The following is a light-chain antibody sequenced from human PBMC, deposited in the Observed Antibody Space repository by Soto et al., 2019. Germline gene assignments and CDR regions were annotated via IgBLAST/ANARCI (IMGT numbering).Light chain of an antibody. CDR2: AAS. CDR1: QNIFTY. CDR3: LQDHDDSWT. Sequence: IQMTQSPSSLSASVGDRVTISCRASQNIFTYLNWYQQKPGKAPTLLIYAASNLQSGVPSRFRGSRSGTEFTLTASSLQPEDFATYYCLQDHDDSWTFGQGTKVDI. J-gene: IGKJ1*01. V-gene: IGKV1-6*01.